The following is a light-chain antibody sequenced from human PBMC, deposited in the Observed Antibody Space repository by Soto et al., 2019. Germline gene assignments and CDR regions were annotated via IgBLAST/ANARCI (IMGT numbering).Light chain of an antibody. CDR1: QSVSSY. Sequence: EIVLTQSPATLYLSPGERATLSCRASQSVSSYFAWYQQKPGQAPRLLIYDASNRATGIPARFSGSGSGTDFTLTISSLEPEDFAVYYCQQRGNWPLTFGQGTKVEIK. CDR2: DAS. CDR3: QQRGNWPLT. J-gene: IGKJ1*01. V-gene: IGKV3-11*01.